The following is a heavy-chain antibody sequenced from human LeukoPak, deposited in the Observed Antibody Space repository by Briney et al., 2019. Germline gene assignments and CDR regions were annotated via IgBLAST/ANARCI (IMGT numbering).Heavy chain of an antibody. J-gene: IGHJ5*02. D-gene: IGHD3-10*01. CDR2: ISAYNGNT. CDR1: GYTFTSYG. Sequence: ASVKVSCKASGYTFTSYGISWVRQAPGQGLEWMGWISAYNGNTNYAQKLQGRVTMTTDTSTSTAYMKLRSLRSDDTAVYYCARDHTRLLLWFGEWFDPWGQGTLVTVSS. V-gene: IGHV1-18*04. CDR3: ARDHTRLLLWFGEWFDP.